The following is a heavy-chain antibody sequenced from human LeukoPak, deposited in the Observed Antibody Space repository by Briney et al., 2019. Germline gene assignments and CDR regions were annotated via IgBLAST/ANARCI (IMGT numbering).Heavy chain of an antibody. CDR3: ARITDIVVVTDNDAFDI. J-gene: IGHJ3*02. D-gene: IGHD2-21*02. CDR2: IKRDGSEK. Sequence: GGSLRLSCAASGFTFSSYWMSWVRQAPGKGLEWVANIKRDGSEKYYVDSVKGRFTISRDNAKNSLYLQMNSLRAEDTAVYYCARITDIVVVTDNDAFDIWGQGTMVTVSS. CDR1: GFTFSSYW. V-gene: IGHV3-7*01.